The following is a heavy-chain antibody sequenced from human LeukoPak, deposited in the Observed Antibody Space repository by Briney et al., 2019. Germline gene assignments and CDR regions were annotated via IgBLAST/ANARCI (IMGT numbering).Heavy chain of an antibody. CDR2: IYTTGST. D-gene: IGHD2-15*01. CDR1: DGPITNSY. CDR3: ARGPRATATQAFDI. V-gene: IGHV4-4*07. Sequence: SETLSLTCTVSDGPITNSYWSWIRQPAGKGLEWIGRIYTTGSTNYNPSLNSRVTMSVDTSKNQFSLKLNSVTAADTAVYYCARGPRATATQAFDIWGQGTMVTVSS. J-gene: IGHJ3*02.